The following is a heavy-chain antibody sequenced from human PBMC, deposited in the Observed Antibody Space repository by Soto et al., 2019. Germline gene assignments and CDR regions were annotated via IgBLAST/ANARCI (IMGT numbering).Heavy chain of an antibody. CDR1: GFTFSSYS. J-gene: IGHJ6*03. Sequence: GGSLRLSCAASGFTFSSYSMNWVRQAPGKGLEWVSSISSSSSYIYYADSVKGRFTISRDNAKNSLYLQMNSLRAEDTAVYYCARDMHSSSSYYYYYMDVWGKGTTVTVSS. CDR2: ISSSSSYI. V-gene: IGHV3-21*01. D-gene: IGHD6-6*01. CDR3: ARDMHSSSSYYYYYMDV.